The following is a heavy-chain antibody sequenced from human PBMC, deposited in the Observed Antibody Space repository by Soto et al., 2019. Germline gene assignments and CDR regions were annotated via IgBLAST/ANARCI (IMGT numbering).Heavy chain of an antibody. CDR2: IKQDGSEK. D-gene: IGHD2-15*01. CDR3: ARDRFRYCSGGSCYVFDY. CDR1: GFTFSSYW. V-gene: IGHV3-7*01. Sequence: GGSLRLSCTASGFTFSSYWMSWVRQAPGKGLEWVANIKQDGSEKYYVDSVKGRFTISRDNAKNSLYLQMNSLRAEDTAVYYCARDRFRYCSGGSCYVFDYWGQGTLVTVSS. J-gene: IGHJ4*02.